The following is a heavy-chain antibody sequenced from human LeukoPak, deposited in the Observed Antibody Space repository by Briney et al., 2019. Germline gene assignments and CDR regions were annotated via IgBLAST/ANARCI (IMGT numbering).Heavy chain of an antibody. V-gene: IGHV1-69*05. J-gene: IGHJ6*03. Sequence: GASVKVSCKASGGTFSSYAISWVRQAPGQGLEWMGGIIPIFDTANYAQKFQGRVTITTDESTSTAYMELSSLRSEDTAVYYCARNLRSNWNPKSNYYYYYMDVWGKGTTVTVSS. D-gene: IGHD1-20*01. CDR1: GGTFSSYA. CDR2: IIPIFDTA. CDR3: ARNLRSNWNPKSNYYYYYMDV.